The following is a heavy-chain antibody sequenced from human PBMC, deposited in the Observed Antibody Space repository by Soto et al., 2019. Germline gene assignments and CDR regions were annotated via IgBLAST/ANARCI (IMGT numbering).Heavy chain of an antibody. D-gene: IGHD3-10*01. V-gene: IGHV6-1*01. CDR1: GDSVSSNSAA. CDR2: TYYRSKWYN. Sequence: PSQTLSLTCAISGDSVSSNSAAWNWIRQSPSRGLEWLGRTYYRSKWYNDYAVSVKSRITINPDTSKNQFSLKLSSVTAADTAVYYCARGGRGYYGSGSYYKLDYWGQGTLVTVSS. J-gene: IGHJ4*02. CDR3: ARGGRGYYGSGSYYKLDY.